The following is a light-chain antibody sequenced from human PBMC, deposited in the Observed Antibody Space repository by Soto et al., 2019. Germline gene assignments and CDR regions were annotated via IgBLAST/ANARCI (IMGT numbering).Light chain of an antibody. CDR3: QQYNSYPHT. V-gene: IGKV1-5*03. J-gene: IGKJ1*01. Sequence: EIPLTQSASTRSTSIGDRVPSTARASQSISNWLAWYQQKPGKAPKLLIYMASSLESGVPSRFSGSGSGTEFTLTISSLQPEDFATYYCQQYNSYPHTFGQGTKV. CDR2: MAS. CDR1: QSISNW.